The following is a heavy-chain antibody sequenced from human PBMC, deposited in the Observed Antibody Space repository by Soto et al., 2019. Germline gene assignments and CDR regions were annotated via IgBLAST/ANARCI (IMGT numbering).Heavy chain of an antibody. J-gene: IGHJ4*02. V-gene: IGHV3-33*01. D-gene: IGHD3-10*01. CDR2: IWYDGSNK. CDR3: ARVRGSLANFDY. CDR1: GFTFSSYG. Sequence: QVQLVESGGGVVQPGRSLRLSCAASGFTFSSYGMHWVRQAPGKGLEWVAVIWYDGSNKYYADSVKGRFTISRDNSKNTLYLQMNSLRAEDTAVYYCARVRGSLANFDYWGQGTLVTVSS.